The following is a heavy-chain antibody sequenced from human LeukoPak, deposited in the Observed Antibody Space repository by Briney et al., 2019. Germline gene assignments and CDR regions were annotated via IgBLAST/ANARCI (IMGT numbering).Heavy chain of an antibody. CDR1: GYTFSGHY. V-gene: IGHV1-2*02. J-gene: IGHJ4*02. Sequence: GASVKVSCKASGYTFSGHYIHWVRQAPGQGLELMGWINPNNGDTTYTQKFQGRVTMTGGTSISTAYMELSRLMSDDTAVYYCARIELKTSGYYRLDYWGQGTLVTVSS. CDR3: ARIELKTSGYYRLDY. CDR2: INPNNGDT. D-gene: IGHD3-22*01.